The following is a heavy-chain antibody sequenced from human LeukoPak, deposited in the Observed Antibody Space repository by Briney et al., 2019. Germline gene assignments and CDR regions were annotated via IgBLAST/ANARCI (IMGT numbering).Heavy chain of an antibody. CDR3: ARERVVRGVISAFDY. D-gene: IGHD3-10*01. CDR1: GFTVSSNY. J-gene: IGHJ4*02. Sequence: GGSLRLSCAASGFTVSSNYMSWVRQAPGKGLEWVSVIYSGGSTYYADSVKGRFTISRDNSKNTLYLQMNSPRAENTAVYYCARERVVRGVISAFDYWGQGTLVTVSS. CDR2: IYSGGST. V-gene: IGHV3-66*01.